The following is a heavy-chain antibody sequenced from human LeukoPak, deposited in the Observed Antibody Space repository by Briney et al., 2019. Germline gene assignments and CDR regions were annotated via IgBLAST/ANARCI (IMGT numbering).Heavy chain of an antibody. CDR2: ISWNSGNI. CDR1: GFTFDDYA. V-gene: IGHV3-9*01. Sequence: GGSLRLSCAASGFTFDDYAMHWVRQAPGKGLEWVSGISWNSGNIDYADSVKGRFTISRDNAKNSLYLQMKSLRGEDTALYYCVKGGSSGWNYYFDYWGQGTLVTVSS. CDR3: VKGGSSGWNYYFDY. D-gene: IGHD6-19*01. J-gene: IGHJ4*02.